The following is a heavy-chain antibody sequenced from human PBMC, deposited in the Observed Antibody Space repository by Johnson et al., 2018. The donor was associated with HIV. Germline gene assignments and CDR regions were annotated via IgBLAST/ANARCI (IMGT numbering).Heavy chain of an antibody. CDR2: ISYDGSNK. V-gene: IGHV3-30*04. J-gene: IGHJ3*02. Sequence: VQLVESGGGVVQPGRSLRLSCAASRFTFSSYAMHWVRQAPGKGLEWVAIISYDGSNKNYADSVKGRFTVSRDNSKNTLFLQMNSLRAGDTAVYYCSRLPTGYSRDGFDIWGQGTMVTVSS. CDR1: RFTFSSYA. CDR3: SRLPTGYSRDGFDI. D-gene: IGHD5-18*01.